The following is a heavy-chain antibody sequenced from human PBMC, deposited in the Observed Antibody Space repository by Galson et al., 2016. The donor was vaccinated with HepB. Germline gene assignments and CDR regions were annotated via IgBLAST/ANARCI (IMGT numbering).Heavy chain of an antibody. CDR1: DFDFSAYE. V-gene: IGHV3-21*01. CDR2: ISSSRGYI. Sequence: SLRLSCAASDFDFSAYEMNWVRQAPGKGLEWVSSISSSRGYIYYADSVRGRFTISRDNAKNSLYLQMNSLRAEDTAVYYCARVGALRFLEYGMDVWGQGTTVT. D-gene: IGHD3-3*01. CDR3: ARVGALRFLEYGMDV. J-gene: IGHJ6*02.